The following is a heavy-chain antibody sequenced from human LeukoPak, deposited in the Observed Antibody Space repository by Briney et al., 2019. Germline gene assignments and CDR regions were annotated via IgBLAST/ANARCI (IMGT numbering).Heavy chain of an antibody. CDR3: ARGLQYQLLKALGYYYMDV. J-gene: IGHJ6*03. V-gene: IGHV1-69*05. CDR2: IIPISGTA. Sequence: SVKVSCKASGGTFSSYAISWVRQAPGQGPEWMGGIIPISGTANYAQKFQGRVAITTDESTSTAYMELSSLTSDDTAVYYCARGLQYQLLKALGYYYMDVWGEGTTVTVSS. D-gene: IGHD2-2*01. CDR1: GGTFSSYA.